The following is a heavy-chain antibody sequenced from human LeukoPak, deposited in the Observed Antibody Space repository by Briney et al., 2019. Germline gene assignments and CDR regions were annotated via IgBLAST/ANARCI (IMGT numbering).Heavy chain of an antibody. CDR1: GGAISGYS. CDR2: FHNSSTT. D-gene: IGHD3-10*01. V-gene: IGHV4-59*01. CDR3: ARGHLGLSP. J-gene: IGHJ5*02. Sequence: SSETLSLTCTVSGGAISGYSWTWIRQPPGQGLEWIGYFHNSSTTSYNPSLTGRVTISVDTAIDHISLKLNSVTAADTAVYYCARGHLGLSPWGQGTLVTVSS.